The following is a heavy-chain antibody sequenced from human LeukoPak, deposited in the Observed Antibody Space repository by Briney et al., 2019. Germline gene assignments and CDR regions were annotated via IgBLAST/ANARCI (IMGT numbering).Heavy chain of an antibody. D-gene: IGHD1-26*01. CDR1: GFTFSSYA. CDR3: AKTPITGSYRFDA. J-gene: IGHJ4*02. V-gene: IGHV3-23*01. Sequence: GGSLRLSCAASGFTFSSYAMSWVRQAPGKGLEWVSAISGSGGSTYYADSVKGRFTISRDNSKNTVHLQMHSLRADDTAVYYCAKTPITGSYRFDAWGQGTLVTVSS. CDR2: ISGSGGST.